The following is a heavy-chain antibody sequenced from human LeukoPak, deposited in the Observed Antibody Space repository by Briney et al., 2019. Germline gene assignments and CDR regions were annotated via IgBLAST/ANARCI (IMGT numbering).Heavy chain of an antibody. J-gene: IGHJ3*02. CDR1: GFTFSSYS. D-gene: IGHD6-19*01. V-gene: IGHV3-21*01. CDR3: AKDPHSPVAGPRDNAFDI. CDR2: ISSSSSYI. Sequence: GGSLRLSCAASGFTFSSYSMNWVRQAPGKGLEWVSSISSSSSYIYYADSVKGRFTISRDNAKNSLYLQMNSLRAEDTAVYYCAKDPHSPVAGPRDNAFDIWGQGTMVTVSS.